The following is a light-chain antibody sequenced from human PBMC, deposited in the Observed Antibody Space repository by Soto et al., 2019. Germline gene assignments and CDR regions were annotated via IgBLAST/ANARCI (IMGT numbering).Light chain of an antibody. CDR1: QSVRSK. CDR2: DAS. CDR3: RQNNNWLPIP. Sequence: EIVMTQSPGTLSVSPGERATLSCRASQSVRSKLAWYQQKPGQSPRLLIYDASTRATGIPARFSGRGSGTEFTLTISSRQSEDFAVYYCRQNNNWLPIPFGQGTRLEIK. J-gene: IGKJ5*01. V-gene: IGKV3-15*01.